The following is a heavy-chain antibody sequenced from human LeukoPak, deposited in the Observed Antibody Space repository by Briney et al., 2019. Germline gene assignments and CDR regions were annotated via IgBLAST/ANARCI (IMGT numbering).Heavy chain of an antibody. D-gene: IGHD3-10*01. CDR1: GYSFTSYW. V-gene: IGHV5-10-1*01. CDR3: ARLQNYYGSGSYYKWMDY. J-gene: IGHJ4*02. CDR2: IDSSDFYT. Sequence: GESLKISCKGSGYSFTSYWISWVRQMPGKGLEWMGRIDSSDFYTNYSPSFQGHVTISADKSISTAYLQWSSLKASDTAMYYCARLQNYYGSGSYYKWMDYWGQGTLVTVSS.